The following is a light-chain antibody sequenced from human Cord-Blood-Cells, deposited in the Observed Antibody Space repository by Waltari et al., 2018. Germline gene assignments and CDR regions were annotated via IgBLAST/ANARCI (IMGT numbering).Light chain of an antibody. J-gene: IGKJ4*01. CDR3: QQYNSYLLT. V-gene: IGKV1-5*01. Sequence: DIQMTQSPFTLSPSVGASVPITCRASQSISSWLAWYQQKPGKAPKLLNYDASSLESGVPSRFSGSGSGTEFTLTISILQPDDFATYYCQQYNSYLLTFGGGTKVEIK. CDR2: DAS. CDR1: QSISSW.